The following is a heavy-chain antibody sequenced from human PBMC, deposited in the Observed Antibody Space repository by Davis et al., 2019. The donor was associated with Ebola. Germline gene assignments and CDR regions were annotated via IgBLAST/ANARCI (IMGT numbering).Heavy chain of an antibody. CDR1: GGTFSSYA. CDR3: ARDKRYCSGGSCAYYYYGMDV. Sequence: AASVKVSCKASGGTFSSYAISWVRQAPGQGLEWMGWISAYNGNTNYAQKLQGRVTMTTDTSTSTAYMELSRLRSDDTAVYYCARDKRYCSGGSCAYYYYGMDVWGQGTTVTVSS. CDR2: ISAYNGNT. V-gene: IGHV1-18*01. D-gene: IGHD2-15*01. J-gene: IGHJ6*02.